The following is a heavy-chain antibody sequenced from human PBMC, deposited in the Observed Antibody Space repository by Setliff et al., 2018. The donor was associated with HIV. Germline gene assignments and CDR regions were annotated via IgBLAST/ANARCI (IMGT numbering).Heavy chain of an antibody. D-gene: IGHD1-26*01. V-gene: IGHV3-48*04. J-gene: IGHJ6*03. CDR1: GFTFSSYG. CDR2: ISGSSTTI. Sequence: PGGSLRLSCAASGFTFSSYGMTWVRQAPGKGLEWVSYISGSSTTIYYADSVKGRFTISRDNAKNLLYLQMNTLRAEDTAVYYCARDQWVGATADYYYYMDVWGKGTTVTVS. CDR3: ARDQWVGATADYYYYMDV.